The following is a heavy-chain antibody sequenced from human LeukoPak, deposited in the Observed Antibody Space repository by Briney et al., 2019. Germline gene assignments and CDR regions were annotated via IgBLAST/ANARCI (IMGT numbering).Heavy chain of an antibody. CDR3: ARLSHYGRND. J-gene: IGHJ4*02. D-gene: IGHD3-16*01. CDR1: GGSFSGYY. V-gene: IGHV4-34*01. Sequence: PSETLSLTCAVYGGSFSGYYWSWIRQPPGKGLEWIGEINHSGSTNYNPSLKSRVTISVDTSKNQFSLKLSSVTAADTAVYYCARLSHYGRNDWGQGTLVTVSS. CDR2: INHSGST.